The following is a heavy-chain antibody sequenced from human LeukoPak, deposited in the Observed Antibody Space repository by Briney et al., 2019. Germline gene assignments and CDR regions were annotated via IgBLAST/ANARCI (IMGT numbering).Heavy chain of an antibody. CDR3: ARGNYHDSSGYYYVMGGNIFDY. CDR2: ISAYNGNT. D-gene: IGHD3-22*01. J-gene: IGHJ4*02. CDR1: GYTFTSYG. V-gene: IGHV1-18*01. Sequence: ASVKVSCKASGYTFTSYGISWVRQAPGQGLEWMGWISAYNGNTNYAQKLQGRVTMTTDTSTSTAYMELRSLRSDDTAVYYCARGNYHDSSGYYYVMGGNIFDYWGQGTLVTVSS.